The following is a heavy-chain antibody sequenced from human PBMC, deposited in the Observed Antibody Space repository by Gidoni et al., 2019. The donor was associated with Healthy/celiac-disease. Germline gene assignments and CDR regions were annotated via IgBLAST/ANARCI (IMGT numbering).Heavy chain of an antibody. J-gene: IGHJ4*02. Sequence: EVQLVESGGGVVRPGGSLRLSCAASGFTFDDYGMSWVRQAPGKGLGWGYGINWNGGSTGYADSVKGRFTIYRDNAKNSLDLQMNSLRAEDTALYYCARDLSSGWYYFDYWGQGTLVTVSS. V-gene: IGHV3-20*04. D-gene: IGHD6-19*01. CDR2: INWNGGST. CDR3: ARDLSSGWYYFDY. CDR1: GFTFDDYG.